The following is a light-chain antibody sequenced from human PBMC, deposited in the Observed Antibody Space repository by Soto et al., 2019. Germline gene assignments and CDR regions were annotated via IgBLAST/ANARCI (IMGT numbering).Light chain of an antibody. CDR1: QSVSSD. Sequence: EQVLAQSPATLSVSPGERATLSCRASQSVSSDLAWYQQKPGQAPRLLIYSASTRATGIPARFSGSGSGTEFTLIISRLPSEDFAVYYWQQYNNSPWTFGQGTKVEIK. CDR2: SAS. V-gene: IGKV3-15*01. J-gene: IGKJ1*01. CDR3: QQYNNSPWT.